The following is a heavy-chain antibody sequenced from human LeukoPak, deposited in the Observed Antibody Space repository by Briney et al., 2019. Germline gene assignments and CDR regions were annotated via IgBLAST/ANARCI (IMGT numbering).Heavy chain of an antibody. CDR2: FDPEDGET. Sequence: GASVKVSCKVSGYTLTELSMHWVRQAPGKGLEWMGGFDPEDGETIYAQKFQGRVTVTRDTSTSTVHMELSGLRSEDTAVYYCARDQEGFDYWGQRTLVTVSS. V-gene: IGHV1-24*01. CDR3: ARDQEGFDY. CDR1: GYTLTELS. J-gene: IGHJ4*02.